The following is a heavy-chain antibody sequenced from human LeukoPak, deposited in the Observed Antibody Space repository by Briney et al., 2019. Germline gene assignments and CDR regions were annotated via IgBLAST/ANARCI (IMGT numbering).Heavy chain of an antibody. D-gene: IGHD1-7*01. CDR1: GFIVSSNY. CDR2: IYSGGST. CDR3: ARDLAPALTGTRWFDP. V-gene: IGHV3-53*01. J-gene: IGHJ5*02. Sequence: GGSLRLSCAASGFIVSSNYMSWVRQAPGKGLEWVSVIYSGGSTYYADSVKGRFTISRDNSKNTLYLQMNSLRAEDTAVYYCARDLAPALTGTRWFDPWGQGTLVTVSS.